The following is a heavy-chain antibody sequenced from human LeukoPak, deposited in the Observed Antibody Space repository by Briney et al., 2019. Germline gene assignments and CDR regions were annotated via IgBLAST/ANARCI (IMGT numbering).Heavy chain of an antibody. CDR2: INPNSGGT. Sequence: ASVKVSCKASGYTFTGYYMHWVRQAPGQGLEWMGWINPNSGGTNYAQKFQGRVTMTRDTSISTAYMELSRLRSDDTAVYYCARDLTRLTIFGVVGEGPKANDPWGQGTLVTVPS. D-gene: IGHD3-3*01. CDR3: ARDLTRLTIFGVVGEGPKANDP. V-gene: IGHV1-2*02. J-gene: IGHJ5*02. CDR1: GYTFTGYY.